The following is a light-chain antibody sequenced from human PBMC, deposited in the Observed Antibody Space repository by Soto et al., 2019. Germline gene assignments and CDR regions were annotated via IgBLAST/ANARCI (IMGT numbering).Light chain of an antibody. V-gene: IGLV1-44*01. CDR2: RSN. CDR1: MSNIGSYT. J-gene: IGLJ3*02. Sequence: QSVLTQPPSASGTPGQRVTISCSGSMSNIGSYTVNWYQQLPGTAPKLLIPRSNQRPSGVPGRCSGSKSGTSASLAISGRQPEDEADYHCASWDASLNGWVFGGGTKLTVL. CDR3: ASWDASLNGWV.